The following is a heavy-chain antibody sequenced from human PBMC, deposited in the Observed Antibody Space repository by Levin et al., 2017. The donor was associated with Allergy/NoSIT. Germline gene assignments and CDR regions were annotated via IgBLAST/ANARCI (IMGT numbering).Heavy chain of an antibody. V-gene: IGHV3-21*01. CDR1: GFTFSNSR. J-gene: IGHJ4*02. CDR2: ISSLSGYI. D-gene: IGHD6-19*01. Sequence: GESLKISCAASGFTFSNSRMNWVRQAPGKGLEWVSSISSLSGYIYYADSVKGRFTISRDNAKNSLYLQMNSLRAEDTAAYYCAREGSSGCYIHWGEGTLVTVSS. CDR3: AREGSSGCYIH.